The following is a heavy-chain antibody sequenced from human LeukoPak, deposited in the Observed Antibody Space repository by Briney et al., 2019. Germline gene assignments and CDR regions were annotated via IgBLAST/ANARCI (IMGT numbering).Heavy chain of an antibody. CDR1: GYTFTGYY. J-gene: IGHJ6*02. CDR2: INPSGGST. Sequence: ASVKVSCKASGYTFTGYYMHWVRQAPGQGVERMGIINPSGGSTSYAQKFQGRVTMTRDTSTSTVYMELSSLRSEDTAVYYCARVQAVAGTDYYYYYVMDVWGQGTTVTVSS. V-gene: IGHV1-46*01. D-gene: IGHD6-19*01. CDR3: ARVQAVAGTDYYYYYVMDV.